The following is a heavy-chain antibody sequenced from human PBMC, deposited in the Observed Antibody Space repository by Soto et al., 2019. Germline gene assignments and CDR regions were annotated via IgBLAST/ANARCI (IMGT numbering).Heavy chain of an antibody. V-gene: IGHV3-23*01. CDR1: GFTFSSYA. CDR2: ISGSGGST. Sequence: GGSLRLSCAASGFTFSSYAMSWVRQAPGKGLEWVSAISGSGGSTYYADSVKGRFTISRDNSKNTLYLRMNSLRAEDTAVYYCAKGKVTMVRGVIRSGNWFDPWGQGTLVTVSS. CDR3: AKGKVTMVRGVIRSGNWFDP. J-gene: IGHJ5*02. D-gene: IGHD3-10*01.